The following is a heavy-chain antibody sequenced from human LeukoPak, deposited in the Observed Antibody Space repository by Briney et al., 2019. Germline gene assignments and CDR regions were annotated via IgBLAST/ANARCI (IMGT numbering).Heavy chain of an antibody. CDR3: ARGGGGMYGSGSFDP. D-gene: IGHD3-10*01. J-gene: IGHJ5*02. V-gene: IGHV1-2*02. Sequence: ASVKVSCKASGYTFTGYYIHWVRQAPGQGPEWMGWINPNSGDTHYAQKFQGRVTVTRDTSISTAYMELSRLRSDDTAVYYCARGGGGMYGSGSFDPWGQGTLVIVSS. CDR1: GYTFTGYY. CDR2: INPNSGDT.